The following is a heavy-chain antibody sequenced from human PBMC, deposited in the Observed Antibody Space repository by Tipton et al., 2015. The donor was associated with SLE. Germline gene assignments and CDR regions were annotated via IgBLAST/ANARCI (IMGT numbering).Heavy chain of an antibody. D-gene: IGHD2-15*01. CDR3: ARDPHYCQSCMDV. V-gene: IGHV6-1*01. Sequence: GLVKPSQTLSLTCAISGDSVSNSGAAWNWMRHSPLGGLEWLGRTYYRSKWYYDYAVSVKSRIIINPDTSKNQFSLQLNSVTPEDTAVYFCARDPHYCQSCMDVWGQGTTVTVSS. CDR1: GDSVSNSGAA. CDR2: TYYRSKWYY. J-gene: IGHJ6*02.